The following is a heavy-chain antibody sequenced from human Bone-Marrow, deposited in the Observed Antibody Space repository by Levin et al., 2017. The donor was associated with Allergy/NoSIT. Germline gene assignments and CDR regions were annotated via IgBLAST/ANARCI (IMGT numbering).Heavy chain of an antibody. CDR1: GYTFTGYY. CDR3: ARVDQWLAQNFDY. J-gene: IGHJ4*02. CDR2: INPNSGGT. Sequence: GASVKVSCKASGYTFTGYYMHWVRQAPGQGLEWMGRINPNSGGTNYAQKFQGRVTMTRDTSISTAYMELSRLRSDDTAVYYCARVDQWLAQNFDYWGQGTLVTVSS. D-gene: IGHD6-19*01. V-gene: IGHV1-2*06.